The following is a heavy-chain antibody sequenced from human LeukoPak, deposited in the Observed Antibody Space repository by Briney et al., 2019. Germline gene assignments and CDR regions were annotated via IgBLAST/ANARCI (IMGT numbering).Heavy chain of an antibody. J-gene: IGHJ4*02. V-gene: IGHV3-21*01. CDR1: GFTFNTYW. CDR2: ISSSSSYI. CDR3: AGGGADDY. Sequence: PGGSLRLSCAASGFTFNTYWMSWVRQAPGKGLEWVSSISSSSSYIYYADSVKGRFTISRDNAKNSLYLQMNSLRAEDTAVYYCAGGGADDYWGQGTLVTVSS. D-gene: IGHD3-16*01.